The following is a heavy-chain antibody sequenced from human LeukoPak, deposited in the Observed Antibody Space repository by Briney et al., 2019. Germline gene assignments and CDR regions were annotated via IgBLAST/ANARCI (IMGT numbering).Heavy chain of an antibody. V-gene: IGHV1-8*01. CDR3: ARGLSSVVAATESDY. D-gene: IGHD2-15*01. CDR1: GYTFTSYD. Sequence: ASVKVSCKASGYTFTSYDINWVREATGQGLEWMGWMNPNSGNTGYAQKFQGRVTMTRNTSISTAYMELSSLRSEDTAVYYCARGLSSVVAATESDYWGQGTLVAVSS. CDR2: MNPNSGNT. J-gene: IGHJ4*02.